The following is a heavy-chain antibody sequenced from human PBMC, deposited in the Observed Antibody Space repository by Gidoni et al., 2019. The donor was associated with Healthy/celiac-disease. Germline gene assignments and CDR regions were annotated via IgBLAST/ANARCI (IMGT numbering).Heavy chain of an antibody. CDR3: ARCYGSGSYYCDAFDI. Sequence: QVQLQESGPGPVKPSETLSLTCAVSGYSISSGYYWGWIRQPPGKGLEWIGSIYHSGSTYYNPSLKSRVTISVDTSKNQFSLKLSSVTAADTAVYYCARCYGSGSYYCDAFDIWGQGTMVTVSS. CDR2: IYHSGST. D-gene: IGHD3-10*01. CDR1: GYSISSGYY. V-gene: IGHV4-38-2*01. J-gene: IGHJ3*02.